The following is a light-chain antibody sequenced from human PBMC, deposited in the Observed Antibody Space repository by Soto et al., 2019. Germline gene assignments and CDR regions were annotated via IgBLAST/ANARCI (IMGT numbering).Light chain of an antibody. V-gene: IGKV3D-15*01. CDR3: QQYDDWLRLT. Sequence: EIVMTQSLSTLSVFPVETATLSCRASQSVNIYLAWYQQKPGQAPRLLIFGASSRATGIPARFSGSGSGTEFNLTISSLQSEDFAVYFCQQYDDWLRLTFGGGTKVDIK. CDR2: GAS. CDR1: QSVNIY. J-gene: IGKJ4*01.